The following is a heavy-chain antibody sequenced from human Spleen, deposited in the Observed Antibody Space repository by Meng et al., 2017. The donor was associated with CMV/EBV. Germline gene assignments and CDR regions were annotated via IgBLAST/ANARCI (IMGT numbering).Heavy chain of an antibody. CDR1: GYTFTDYY. V-gene: IGHV1-2*02. J-gene: IGHJ4*02. D-gene: IGHD4-17*01. CDR3: AREAGDPIINFDS. CDR2: INPKSGGT. Sequence: ASVKVSCKASGYTFTDYYMHWVRQAPGQGLEWMVWINPKSGGTNYAQKFQGRVTMTRDTSINTAYMELSRLTYDDTAVYYCAREAGDPIINFDSWGQGTLVTVSS.